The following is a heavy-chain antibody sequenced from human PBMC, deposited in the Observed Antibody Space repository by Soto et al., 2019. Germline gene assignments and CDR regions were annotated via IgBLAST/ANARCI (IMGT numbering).Heavy chain of an antibody. V-gene: IGHV3-33*01. D-gene: IGHD2-21*01. CDR1: GFTFSSYG. CDR3: ARDPDGLQD. J-gene: IGHJ4*02. CDR2: IWYDGSNK. Sequence: QVQLVESGGGVVQPGRSLRLSCAASGFTFSSYGMHWVRQAPGKGLKWVAVIWYDGSNKYYADSVKGRFTISRDNSKNTLYLQMNSLRAEDTAVYYCARDPDGLQDWGQGTLVTVSS.